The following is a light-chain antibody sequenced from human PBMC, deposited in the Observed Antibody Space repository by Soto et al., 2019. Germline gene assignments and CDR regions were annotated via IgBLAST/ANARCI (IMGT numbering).Light chain of an antibody. CDR1: KLGDKY. Sequence: SYELTQSPSVSVSPGQTASITCSGDKLGDKYACWYQQKPGQSPVLVIYQDSKRPSGIPERFSGSNSGNTATLTISGTQAMDEADYYCQAWDSSYVFGTGTKLTVL. CDR2: QDS. CDR3: QAWDSSYV. V-gene: IGLV3-1*01. J-gene: IGLJ1*01.